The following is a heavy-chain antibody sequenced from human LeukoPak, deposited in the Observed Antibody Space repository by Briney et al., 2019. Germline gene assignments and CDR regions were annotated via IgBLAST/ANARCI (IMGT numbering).Heavy chain of an antibody. CDR2: INSDGSST. J-gene: IGHJ4*02. CDR3: AIGGGVYCSSPSGGSFDY. CDR1: GFTFSSYW. V-gene: IGHV3-74*01. Sequence: GGSLRLSCAASGFTFSSYWMHWVRQAPGKGLVWVSRINSDGSSTSYADSVKGRFTISRDNAKNTLYLQMNSLRAEDTAVYYCAIGGGVYCSSPSGGSFDYWGQGPLVTVSS. D-gene: IGHD2-2*01.